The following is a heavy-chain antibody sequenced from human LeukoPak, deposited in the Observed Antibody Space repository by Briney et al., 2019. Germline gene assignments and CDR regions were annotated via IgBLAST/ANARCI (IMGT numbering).Heavy chain of an antibody. V-gene: IGHV4-61*02. J-gene: IGHJ5*02. CDR3: ARDARYCSRHTCYSWFDP. Sequence: SETLSLTCTVSGGSISSGNYYWSWVRQPAGKGLEWIGRIYSSGNTNYNPSLKSRVTISVDTSKNQFYLKLSSVTAADTAVYYCARDARYCSRHTCYSWFDPWGQGTLVTVSS. D-gene: IGHD2-2*02. CDR1: GGSISSGNYY. CDR2: IYSSGNT.